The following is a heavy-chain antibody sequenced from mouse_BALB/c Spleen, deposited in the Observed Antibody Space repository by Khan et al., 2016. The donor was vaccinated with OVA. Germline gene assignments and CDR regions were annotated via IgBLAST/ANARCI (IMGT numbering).Heavy chain of an antibody. J-gene: IGHJ3*01. Sequence: QVQLQQPGAELVKPGPSVKLSCKASGYPLTSYWLHWMKQRPGQGLEWIGEIDPSDSYTNYNQKFKGKATLTVDKSSSTTYMQLSSLTSEDSAVYYCARPFAYDSSTWLGDWGKRTLVTVSA. CDR2: IDPSDSYT. CDR3: ARPFAYDSSTWLGD. V-gene: IGHV1-69*02. CDR1: GYPLTSYW. D-gene: IGHD1-1*01.